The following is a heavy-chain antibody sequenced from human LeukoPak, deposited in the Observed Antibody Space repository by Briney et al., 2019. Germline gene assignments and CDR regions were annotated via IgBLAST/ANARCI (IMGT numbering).Heavy chain of an antibody. CDR3: ARVATMVRGSNGMDV. Sequence: PSETLSLTCTVSGGSISNYYWTWIRRPPGKGLEWIGYIYHSGSTNYNPSLRSRATISVDTSKKQFSLNLSSVTAADTALYYCARVATMVRGSNGMDVWGEGTTVTVSS. D-gene: IGHD3-10*01. CDR1: GGSISNYY. J-gene: IGHJ6*04. CDR2: IYHSGST. V-gene: IGHV4-59*01.